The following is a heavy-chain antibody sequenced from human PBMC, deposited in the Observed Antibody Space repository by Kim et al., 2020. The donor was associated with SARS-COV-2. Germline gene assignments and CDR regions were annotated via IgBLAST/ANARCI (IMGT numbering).Heavy chain of an antibody. CDR2: INHSGST. CDR3: ARRSRGPYQLLRCWFDP. V-gene: IGHV4-34*01. J-gene: IGHJ5*02. D-gene: IGHD2-2*01. Sequence: SETLSLTCAVYGGSFSGYYWSWIRQPPGKGLEWIGEINHSGSTNYNPSLKSRVTISVDTSKNQFSLKLSSVTAADTAVYYCARRSRGPYQLLRCWFDPWGQGTLVTVSS. CDR1: GGSFSGYY.